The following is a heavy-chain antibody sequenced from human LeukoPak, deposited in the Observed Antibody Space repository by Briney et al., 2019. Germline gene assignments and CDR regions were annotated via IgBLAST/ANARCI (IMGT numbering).Heavy chain of an antibody. CDR1: GLTFSGSA. J-gene: IGHJ5*02. CDR2: IDKKDKGSATAT. V-gene: IGHV3-73*01. D-gene: IGHD1-26*01. Sequence: GVSLRLSCAASGLTFSGSAIHWVRQSSGKGVEGGGQIDKKDKGSATATAYATSVKGRLTISRDDSINKAYLQMKSLKTEDTALYSCTRDSGTYNWFDTWGQGTLVTVSS. CDR3: TRDSGTYNWFDT.